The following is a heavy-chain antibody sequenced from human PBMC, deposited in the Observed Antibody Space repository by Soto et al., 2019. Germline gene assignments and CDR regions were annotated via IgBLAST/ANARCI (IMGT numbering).Heavy chain of an antibody. D-gene: IGHD2-8*01. CDR2: ISYDGSNK. CDR1: GFTFSSYG. CDR3: AKGGYCTNGVCYYYYYMDV. Sequence: GGSLRLSCAASGFTFSSYGMHWVRQAPGKGLEWVAVISYDGSNKYYADSVKGRFTISRDNSKNTLYLQMNSLRAEDTAVYYCAKGGYCTNGVCYYYYYMDVWGKGPRSPSP. J-gene: IGHJ6*03. V-gene: IGHV3-30*18.